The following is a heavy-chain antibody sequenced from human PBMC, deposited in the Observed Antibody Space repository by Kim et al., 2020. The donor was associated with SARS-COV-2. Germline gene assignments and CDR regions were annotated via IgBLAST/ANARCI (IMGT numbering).Heavy chain of an antibody. V-gene: IGHV3-30*07. D-gene: IGHD6-13*01. Sequence: VKGRFTISRENSKNTLYLQMNSLRAEDTAVYYCARGGLGSSSRYNACDIWGQGTMVTVSA. CDR3: ARGGLGSSSRYNACDI. J-gene: IGHJ3*02.